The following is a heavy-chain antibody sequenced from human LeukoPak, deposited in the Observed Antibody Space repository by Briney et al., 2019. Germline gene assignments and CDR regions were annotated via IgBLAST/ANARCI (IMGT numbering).Heavy chain of an antibody. J-gene: IGHJ4*02. Sequence: GASVKVSCKASGYTFTSYGISWVRQAPGQGLEWMGWISAYNGNTNYAQKLRGRVTMTTDTSTSTAYMELRSLRSDDTAVYYCARDTSLIAVAGTASDYWGQGTLVTVSS. CDR2: ISAYNGNT. CDR3: ARDTSLIAVAGTASDY. D-gene: IGHD6-19*01. CDR1: GYTFTSYG. V-gene: IGHV1-18*01.